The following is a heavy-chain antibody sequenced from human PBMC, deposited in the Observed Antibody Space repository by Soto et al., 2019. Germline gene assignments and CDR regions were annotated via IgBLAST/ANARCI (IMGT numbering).Heavy chain of an antibody. Sequence: PGGSLRLSCAASGFPFSSYAMSWVRQTPERGLEWVAAISGGGNDRYYADFVKGRFTISRDNSKNTLYLQMNSLRAEDTAVYYCAKRGATGDYWGQGTLVTVSS. D-gene: IGHD1-26*01. CDR1: GFPFSSYA. J-gene: IGHJ4*02. CDR2: ISGGGNDR. V-gene: IGHV3-23*01. CDR3: AKRGATGDY.